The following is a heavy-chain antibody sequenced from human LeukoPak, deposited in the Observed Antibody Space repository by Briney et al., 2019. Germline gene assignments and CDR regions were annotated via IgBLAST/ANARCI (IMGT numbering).Heavy chain of an antibody. V-gene: IGHV4-59*12. CDR3: ARYGPDFDWSNLPNYYYYYMDV. CDR2: IYYSGST. CDR1: GGSISSYY. D-gene: IGHD3-9*01. J-gene: IGHJ6*03. Sequence: ASETLSLTCTVSGGSISSYYWSWIRQPPGKGLEWIGYIYYSGSTNYNPSLKSRVTISVDTSKNQSSLKLSSVTAADTAVYYCARYGPDFDWSNLPNYYYYYMDVWGKGTTVTTSS.